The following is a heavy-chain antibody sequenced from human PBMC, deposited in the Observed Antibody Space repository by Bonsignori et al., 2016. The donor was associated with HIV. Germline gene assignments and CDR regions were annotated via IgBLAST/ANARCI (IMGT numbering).Heavy chain of an antibody. V-gene: IGHV3-23*01. D-gene: IGHD2-15*01. Sequence: EVQLLESGGGLVQPGGSLRLSCAASGFTFNSHAMSWVRQAPGKGLEWVSSISGDGVSTFYANSVRGRFTISRDNSKNTLSLQINSLRAEDTALYYCAKDREGPGYCGGGNCHSDYWGRGNPWSPS. CDR1: GFTFNSHA. J-gene: IGHJ4*02. CDR2: ISGDGVST. CDR3: AKDREGPGYCGGGNCHSDY.